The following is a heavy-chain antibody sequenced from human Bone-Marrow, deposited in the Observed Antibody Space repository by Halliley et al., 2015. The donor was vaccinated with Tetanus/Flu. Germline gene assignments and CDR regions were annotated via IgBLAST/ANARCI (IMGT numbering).Heavy chain of an antibody. CDR1: GFTFASYA. V-gene: IGHV3-23*01. J-gene: IGHJ4*02. CDR2: IGGGGDGS. D-gene: IGHD2-2*01. Sequence: SLRLSCAASGFTFASYALNWFRQAPGKGLEWVSGIGGGGDGSFYADSVRGRFTISRDDSRNTLFLQMNSLRAEDTAIYFCAKVHGGYEYCSSIACPIADWGPGTLVTVSS. CDR3: AKVHGGYEYCSSIACPIAD.